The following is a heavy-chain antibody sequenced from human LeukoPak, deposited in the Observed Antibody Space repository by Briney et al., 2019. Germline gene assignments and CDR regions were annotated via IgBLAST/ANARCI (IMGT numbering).Heavy chain of an antibody. CDR1: GFSLSTSGVG. Sequence: SGPTLVNPTQTLTLTCTFSGFSLSTSGVGVGWIRQPPGKALEWLALIYWDDDKRYSPSLKSRLTITKDTSKNQVVLTMTNMDPVDTATYSWAHSPGAAAGVAEYFQHWGQGTLVTVSS. CDR2: IYWDDDK. CDR3: AHSPGAAAGVAEYFQH. J-gene: IGHJ1*01. D-gene: IGHD6-13*01. V-gene: IGHV2-5*02.